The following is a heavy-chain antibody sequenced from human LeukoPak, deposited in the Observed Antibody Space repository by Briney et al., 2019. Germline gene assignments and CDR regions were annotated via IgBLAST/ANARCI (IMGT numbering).Heavy chain of an antibody. Sequence: GGSLRLSCAASGFTFSSYEMNWVRQAPGKGLEWVSYISSSGSTIYYADSVKGRFTISRDNAKNSLYLQMNSLRAEDTAVYYCARGIYSGYVDHWGQGALVTVSS. J-gene: IGHJ4*02. CDR2: ISSSGSTI. CDR1: GFTFSSYE. CDR3: ARGIYSGYVDH. D-gene: IGHD5-12*01. V-gene: IGHV3-48*03.